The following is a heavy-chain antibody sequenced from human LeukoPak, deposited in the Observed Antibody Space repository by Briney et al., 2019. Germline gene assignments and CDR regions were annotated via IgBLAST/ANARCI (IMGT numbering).Heavy chain of an antibody. D-gene: IGHD5-12*01. CDR2: IYYTGST. V-gene: IGHV4-39*01. CDR1: GGSLSSSSYY. J-gene: IGHJ4*02. Sequence: SETLSLTCTVSGGSLSSSSYYWGWIRQPPGKGLEWIGSIYYTGSTYYSPSLKSRVTISVDTSKNQFSLKLSSVTAADTAVYYCARVFSGYVLWGQGTLVTVSS. CDR3: ARVFSGYVL.